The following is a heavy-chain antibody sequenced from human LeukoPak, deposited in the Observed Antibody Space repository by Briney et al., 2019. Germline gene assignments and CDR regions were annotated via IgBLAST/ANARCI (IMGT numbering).Heavy chain of an antibody. D-gene: IGHD2-2*01. J-gene: IGHJ4*02. CDR1: GGSISSYY. V-gene: IGHV4-4*07. Sequence: KPSETLSPTCTVSGGSISSYYWSWIRQPAGKGLEWIGRIYTSGSANYNPSLKSRVTMSVDTSKNQFSLNLSSLTAADTAVYYCARGGSTSTLFDYWGQGTLVTVSS. CDR2: IYTSGSA. CDR3: ARGGSTSTLFDY.